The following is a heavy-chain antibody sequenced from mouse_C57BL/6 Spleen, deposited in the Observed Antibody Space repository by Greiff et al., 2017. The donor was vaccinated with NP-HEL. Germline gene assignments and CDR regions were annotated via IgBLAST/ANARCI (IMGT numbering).Heavy chain of an antibody. D-gene: IGHD2-3*01. CDR2: INYDGSST. V-gene: IGHV5-16*01. CDR1: GFTFSDYY. J-gene: IGHJ1*03. Sequence: EVNVVESEGGLVQPGSSMKLSCTASGFTFSDYYMAWVRQVPEKGLEWVAYINYDGSSTYYLDSLKSRFIISRDNAKNILYLQMSSLKSEDTATYYCARVGDGYYFDVWGTGTTVTVSS. CDR3: ARVGDGYYFDV.